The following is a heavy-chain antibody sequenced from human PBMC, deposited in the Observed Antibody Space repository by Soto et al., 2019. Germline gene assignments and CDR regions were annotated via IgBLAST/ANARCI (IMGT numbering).Heavy chain of an antibody. Sequence: ASETLSLTCTVSGGSISSGGYYWSWIRQHPGKGLEWIGYIYYSGSTYYNPSLKSRVTISVDTSKNQFSLKLSSVTAADTAVYYCARGRHSSGYLLWGQGTLVTVSS. CDR2: IYYSGST. CDR3: ARGRHSSGYLL. J-gene: IGHJ4*02. V-gene: IGHV4-31*03. CDR1: GGSISSGGYY. D-gene: IGHD3-22*01.